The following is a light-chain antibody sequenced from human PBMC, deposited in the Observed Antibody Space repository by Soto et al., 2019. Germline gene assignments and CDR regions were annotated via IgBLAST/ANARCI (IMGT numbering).Light chain of an antibody. J-gene: IGKJ4*01. V-gene: IGKV2-28*01. CDR2: LGS. CDR1: QSLLHSNGHTF. Sequence: EIVMTQSPLSLPVTPGEPASISCRSSQSLLHSNGHTFLTWYVQKPGQSPQLLIYLGSYRASGVPDRFSGTGSGTDFTLKISRVEAEDVVIYYCKQGLQVPLTFGGGTRVEI. CDR3: KQGLQVPLT.